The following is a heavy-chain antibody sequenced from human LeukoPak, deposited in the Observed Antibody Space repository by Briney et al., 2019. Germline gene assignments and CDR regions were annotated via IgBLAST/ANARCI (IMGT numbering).Heavy chain of an antibody. Sequence: GGSLRLSCAASGFTFSDYWMTWVRQAPGKGLEWVANIRQDGSEKYYVDSVKGRFTISRDNAKNSVYLQMNSLRAEDTAVYYCARISCSRSSCYGVYDYWGQGSLVTASS. V-gene: IGHV3-7*01. CDR3: ARISCSRSSCYGVYDY. J-gene: IGHJ4*02. D-gene: IGHD2-15*01. CDR1: GFTFSDYW. CDR2: IRQDGSEK.